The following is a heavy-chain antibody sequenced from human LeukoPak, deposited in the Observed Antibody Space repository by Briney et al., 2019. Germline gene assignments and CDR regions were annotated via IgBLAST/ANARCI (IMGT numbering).Heavy chain of an antibody. CDR1: GGSISSYY. Sequence: SETLSLTCTVSGGSISSYYWSWIRQPPGKGLERIGYIYYSGSTNYNPSLKSRVTISVDTSKNQFSLKLSSVTAADTAVYYCATGGVGAMTYYFDYWGQGTLVTVSS. D-gene: IGHD1-26*01. J-gene: IGHJ4*02. CDR3: ATGGVGAMTYYFDY. CDR2: IYYSGST. V-gene: IGHV4-59*08.